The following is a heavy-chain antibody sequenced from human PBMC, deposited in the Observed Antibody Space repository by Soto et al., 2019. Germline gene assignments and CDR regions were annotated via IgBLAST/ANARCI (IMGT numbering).Heavy chain of an antibody. CDR3: ARAYSNYERWFDY. D-gene: IGHD4-4*01. V-gene: IGHV4-30-2*01. CDR2: IYHSGST. J-gene: IGHJ4*02. CDR1: GGSISSGGYS. Sequence: SETLSLTCAVSGGSISSGGYSWSWIRQPPGKGLEWIGYIYHSGSTYYNPSLKSRVTISVDRSKNQFSLKLSSVTAADTAVYYCARAYSNYERWFDYWGQGTLVTVSS.